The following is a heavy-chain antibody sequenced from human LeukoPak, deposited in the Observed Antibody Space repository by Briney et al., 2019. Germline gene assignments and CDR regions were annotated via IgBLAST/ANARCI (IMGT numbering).Heavy chain of an antibody. V-gene: IGHV5-10-1*01. D-gene: IGHD4-23*01. CDR3: ARPTTVVTPRAFDI. Sequence: GESLKISCKGSGYSFTTYWISWVRQMPGKGLEWMGRIDPSDSYTNYSPSFQGHVTISADRSISTAYLQWSSLKASDTAMYYCARPTTVVTPRAFDIWGQGTMVTVSS. J-gene: IGHJ3*02. CDR2: IDPSDSYT. CDR1: GYSFTTYW.